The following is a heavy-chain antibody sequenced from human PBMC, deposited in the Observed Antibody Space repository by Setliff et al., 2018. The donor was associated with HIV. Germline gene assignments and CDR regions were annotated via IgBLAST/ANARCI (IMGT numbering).Heavy chain of an antibody. D-gene: IGHD3-9*01. J-gene: IGHJ6*03. CDR2: IIPSFDIT. CDR3: ARALTSGGFYYYYMDV. Sequence: SVKVSCKASGGTFNTYDISWVRQAPGQGLEWMGGIIPSFDITNYAQQFRCRVTITAYKSTSTAYMELSSLRSEDTAVYYCARALTSGGFYYYYMDVWGKGTTVTVSS. V-gene: IGHV1-69*10. CDR1: GGTFNTYD.